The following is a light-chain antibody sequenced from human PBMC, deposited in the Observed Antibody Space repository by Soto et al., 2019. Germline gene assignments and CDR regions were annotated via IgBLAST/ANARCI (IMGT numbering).Light chain of an antibody. CDR2: GNS. J-gene: IGLJ1*01. V-gene: IGLV1-40*01. CDR1: SSNIGAGYD. CDR3: QSSDSNLSGSRV. Sequence: QSALAQPPSVSGAPGQRVTISCTGSSSNIGAGYDVHWYQQLPGTAPKLLIYGNSNRPSGVPDRFSGSKSGTSASLAITGLQAEDEAVYYCQSSDSNLSGSRVFGTGTKVTVL.